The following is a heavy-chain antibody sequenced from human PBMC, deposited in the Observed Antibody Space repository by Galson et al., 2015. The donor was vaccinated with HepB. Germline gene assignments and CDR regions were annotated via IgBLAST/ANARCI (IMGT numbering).Heavy chain of an antibody. CDR1: GFSLRSGKVR. CDR3: AHTRLRLAAAFDF. Sequence: PALVKPTQTLILTCTTSGFSLRSGKVRVSWLRQSPGKALEWLALVYWDDEKRYSPSLQSRLTITKDASKNQVVLTMTNMDPVDTATYYCAHTRLRLAAAFDFWGQGTMVTVSS. D-gene: IGHD4-17*01. CDR2: VYWDDEK. J-gene: IGHJ3*01. V-gene: IGHV2-5*08.